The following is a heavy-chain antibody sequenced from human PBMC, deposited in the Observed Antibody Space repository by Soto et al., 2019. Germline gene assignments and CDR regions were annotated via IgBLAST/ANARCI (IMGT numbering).Heavy chain of an antibody. V-gene: IGHV4-4*02. CDR2: ISHSGST. Sequence: LSXTFAVSGVSIISSNWWSCVRQPPGKGLEWIGEISHSGSTNYNPSLKSRVTISVDKSKNQLSLKLSSVTAADTAVYYCARGLAAAGALDYWGQGTLVTVSS. D-gene: IGHD6-13*01. J-gene: IGHJ4*02. CDR1: GVSIISSNW. CDR3: ARGLAAAGALDY.